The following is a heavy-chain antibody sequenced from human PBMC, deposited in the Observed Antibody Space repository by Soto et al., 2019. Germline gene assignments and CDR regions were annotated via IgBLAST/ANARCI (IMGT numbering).Heavy chain of an antibody. CDR2: ISSSSSSSAL. V-gene: IGHV3-48*02. CDR3: ARARSSGWYFDY. J-gene: IGHJ4*02. Sequence: AGWSLRLSCAAAGFSFSTYSINWVRQAPGKGLEWVSYISSSSSSSALYYADSVKGRFTISRDNAKNSLYLQMNSLRDEDTAVYYCARARSSGWYFDYWGQGTLVTV. D-gene: IGHD6-19*01. CDR1: GFSFSTYS.